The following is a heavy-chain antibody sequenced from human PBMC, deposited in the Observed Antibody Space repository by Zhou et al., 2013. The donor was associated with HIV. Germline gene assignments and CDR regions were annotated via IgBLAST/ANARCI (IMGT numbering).Heavy chain of an antibody. D-gene: IGHD1-26*01. CDR3: ARDKVEGGTVRAYY. CDR1: ESIFNSYA. J-gene: IGHJ4*02. Sequence: QVQLVQSGAEVKKPGSSVRVSCRPSESIFNSYAITWVRQAPGQGLEWMGRIMPIFGVTDYAQKFKGRVTITADKSTSTAYMELTTLGSGDTAVYYCARDKVEGGTVRAYYWGQGTLVTVSS. CDR2: IMPIFGVT. V-gene: IGHV1-69*04.